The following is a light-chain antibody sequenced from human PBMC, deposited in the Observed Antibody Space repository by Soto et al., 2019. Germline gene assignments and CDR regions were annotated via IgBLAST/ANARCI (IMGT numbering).Light chain of an antibody. V-gene: IGLV2-14*01. CDR3: SSYSISTAYL. Sequence: QSALAQPASVSGSPGQSITIPCTGTSSDVGGYDYVSWYQLHPGKAPKLMVFEVSNRPSGVSYRFSGSKSGNTASLTISGLQPEHEADYFCSSYSISTAYLFGTGTKVT. CDR1: SSDVGGYDY. J-gene: IGLJ1*01. CDR2: EVS.